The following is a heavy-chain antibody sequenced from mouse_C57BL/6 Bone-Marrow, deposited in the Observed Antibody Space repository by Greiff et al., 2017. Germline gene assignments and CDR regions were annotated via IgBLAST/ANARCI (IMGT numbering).Heavy chain of an antibody. V-gene: IGHV1-69*01. D-gene: IGHD1-1*01. CDR2: IDPYDSYT. CDR3: ARLGFYYGSSHYAMNY. Sequence: QVQLQQSGAELVMPGASVKLSCKASGYTFTSYWMHWVKQRPGQGLEWIGEIDPYDSYTNYNQKFKGKSTLTVDKSSSTAYMQLSSLTSEDSAVYYCARLGFYYGSSHYAMNYWGQGTSETVSS. CDR1: GYTFTSYW. J-gene: IGHJ4*01.